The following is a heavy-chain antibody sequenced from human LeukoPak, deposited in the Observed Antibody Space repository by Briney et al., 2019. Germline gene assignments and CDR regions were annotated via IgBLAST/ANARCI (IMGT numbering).Heavy chain of an antibody. J-gene: IGHJ4*02. V-gene: IGHV4-39*07. D-gene: IGHD3-9*01. CDR1: GGSISSSSYY. Sequence: SETLSLTCTVSGGSISSSSYYWGWIRQPPGKGLEWIGSIYYSGSTYYNPSLKSRVTISVDTSKNQFSLKLSSVTAADTAVYYCARDGPTIWYRAVDYWGQGTLVTVSS. CDR2: IYYSGST. CDR3: ARDGPTIWYRAVDY.